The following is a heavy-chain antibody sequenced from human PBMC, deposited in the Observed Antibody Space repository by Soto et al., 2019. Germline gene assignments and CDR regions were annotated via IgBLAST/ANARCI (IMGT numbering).Heavy chain of an antibody. V-gene: IGHV3-30*03. CDR2: TSYGGSE. J-gene: IGHJ4*02. CDR1: GFSLSTYG. D-gene: IGHD1-26*01. Sequence: QVQLVESGGGVVQPGRSLRLSCAASGFSLSTYGMHWVRQAPGKGLEWVAVTSYGGSEDYAESVKGRFTISRDNSKNTLHLQMNGLRAEVTAGYYGARERPFSGRYLLDSWGQGTLVTVSS. CDR3: ARERPFSGRYLLDS.